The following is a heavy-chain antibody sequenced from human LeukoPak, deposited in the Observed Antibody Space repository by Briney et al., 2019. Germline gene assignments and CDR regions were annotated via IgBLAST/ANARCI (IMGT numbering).Heavy chain of an antibody. J-gene: IGHJ4*02. CDR1: GYTFTSNY. Sequence: ASVKVSCKASGYTFTSNYIHWVRLAPGQGLEWMGMIYPRDGSTSYAQKFQGRVTVTRDTSTSTVHMELSGLRSEDTAVYYCARGSGETGGYYYVYWGRGTPVTVSS. CDR2: IYPRDGST. CDR3: ARGSGETGGYYYVY. D-gene: IGHD3-22*01. V-gene: IGHV1-46*01.